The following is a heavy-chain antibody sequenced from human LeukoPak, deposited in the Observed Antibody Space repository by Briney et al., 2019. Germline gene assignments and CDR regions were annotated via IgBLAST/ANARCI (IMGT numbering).Heavy chain of an antibody. CDR1: GGSISSSSYY. J-gene: IGHJ5*02. Sequence: SETLSLTCTVSGGSISSSSYYWGWIRQPPGKGLEWIGYIYYSGSTYYNPSLKSRVTISVDTSKNQFSLKLSSVTAADTAVYYCARDFWFDPWGQGTLVTVSS. V-gene: IGHV4-39*07. CDR3: ARDFWFDP. CDR2: IYYSGST.